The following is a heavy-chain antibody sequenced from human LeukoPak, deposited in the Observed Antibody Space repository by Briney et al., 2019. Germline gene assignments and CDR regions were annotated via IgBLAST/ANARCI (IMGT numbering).Heavy chain of an antibody. CDR3: ADPGAGF. J-gene: IGHJ4*02. CDR1: GFAFNVFG. D-gene: IGHD4-17*01. CDR2: IKSDGVFT. V-gene: IGHV3-30*02. Sequence: GGSLRLSCEGSGFAFNVFGMHWIRQAPGKGLEWVAFIKSDGVFTNYAEAVKGRFTISRDNSDNTVFLQMESVRPDDTAVYYCADPGAGFWGQGTLVTVSS.